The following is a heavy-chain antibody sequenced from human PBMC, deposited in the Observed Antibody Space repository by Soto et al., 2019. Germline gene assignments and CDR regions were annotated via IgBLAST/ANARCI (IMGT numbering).Heavy chain of an antibody. CDR1: GYTFSGYD. V-gene: IGHV1-8*01. CDR3: ALARQLRDVECAVYRGGNYAMDV. CDR2: VSPDSGST. D-gene: IGHD3-3*01. J-gene: IGHJ6*02. Sequence: QVQLLPSGAEVKKPGASVRVSCKASGYTFSGYDINWVRQATGQGLEWMGWVSPDSGSTSYAGILQGRANMTWDKSTPKSYDRLSSLSAEAAAADYWALARQLRDVECAVYRGGNYAMDVWGQGTTGTVSS.